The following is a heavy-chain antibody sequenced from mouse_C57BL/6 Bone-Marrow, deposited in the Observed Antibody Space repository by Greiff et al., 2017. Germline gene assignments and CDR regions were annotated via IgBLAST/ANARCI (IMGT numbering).Heavy chain of an antibody. CDR3: AIYDYGDY. V-gene: IGHV1-69*01. D-gene: IGHD2-4*01. CDR1: GYTFTSYW. J-gene: IGHJ2*01. CDR2: IDPSDSYT. Sequence: VQLQQSGAELVMPGASVKLSCKASGYTFTSYWMHWVKQRPGQGLEWIGEIDPSDSYTNYNQKFKGKSTLTVDKSSSTAYMQLSSLTSEDSAVYYCAIYDYGDYWGQGTTLTVSS.